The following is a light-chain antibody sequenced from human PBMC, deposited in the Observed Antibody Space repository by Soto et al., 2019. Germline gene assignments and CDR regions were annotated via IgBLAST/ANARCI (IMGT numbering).Light chain of an antibody. CDR1: ERISNY. Sequence: DIQMTQSPSSLSASVGDRVTITCRASERISNYLNWYQQKPGKAPKLLIYAASTLQSGVPSRFSGSGSGKDFTLTISSLQAEDVAVYYCQQYLRTPRTFGQGTKVDIK. J-gene: IGKJ1*01. V-gene: IGKV1-39*01. CDR2: AAS. CDR3: QQYLRTPRT.